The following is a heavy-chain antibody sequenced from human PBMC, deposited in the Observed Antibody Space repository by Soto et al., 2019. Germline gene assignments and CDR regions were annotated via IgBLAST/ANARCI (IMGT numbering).Heavy chain of an antibody. CDR3: AKKGYYPSGKINLFDS. V-gene: IGHV4-38-2*01. CDR2: VDHSGRT. D-gene: IGHD3-10*01. J-gene: IGHJ4*02. Sequence: SETLSLTCAVSGYSINSDYYWGWIRQPPGKGLEWIGSVDHSGRTYYSPSLRSRLTIFIDTSKNQFSLRLTSVTAADTAMYVCAKKGYYPSGKINLFDSWGPGTLVTVSS. CDR1: GYSINSDYY.